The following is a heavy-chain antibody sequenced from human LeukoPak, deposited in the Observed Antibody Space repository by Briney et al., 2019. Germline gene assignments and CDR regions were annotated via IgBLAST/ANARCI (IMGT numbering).Heavy chain of an antibody. CDR3: ARIFVGVRKRNDY. J-gene: IGHJ4*02. V-gene: IGHV1-8*01. D-gene: IGHD3-16*01. CDR2: MNPNSGHT. Sequence: ASVKVSCKASGYTFTSYDIIWVRQASGQGLEWMGWMNPNSGHTGYAQKFQGRVTMTRSTSISTAYMELTSLTSEDSAVYYCARIFVGVRKRNDYWGQGTLVTVSS. CDR1: GYTFTSYD.